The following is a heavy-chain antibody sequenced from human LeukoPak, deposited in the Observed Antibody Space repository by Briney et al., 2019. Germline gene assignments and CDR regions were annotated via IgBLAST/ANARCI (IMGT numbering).Heavy chain of an antibody. J-gene: IGHJ4*02. D-gene: IGHD3-22*01. CDR2: IIPIFGTA. V-gene: IGHV1-69*06. CDR1: GGTFSSYA. CDR3: AGQRDYYDSSGYYS. Sequence: SVKVSCKASGGTFSSYAISWVRQAPGQGLEWMGGIIPIFGTANYAQKFQGRVTITADKSTSTAYMELSSLRSEDTAVYYCAGQRDYYDSSGYYSWGQGTLSPSPQ.